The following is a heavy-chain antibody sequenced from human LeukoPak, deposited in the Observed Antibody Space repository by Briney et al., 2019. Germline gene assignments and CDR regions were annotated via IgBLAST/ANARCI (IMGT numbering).Heavy chain of an antibody. J-gene: IGHJ5*02. CDR1: GGSISSYY. V-gene: IGHV4-59*01. Sequence: TSETLSLTCTVSGGSISSYYWSWIRQPPGKGLEWIGYIYYSGTTNYGPSLKSRVTISVDTSKNQFSLKLSPVTAADTAVYYCARCGSPSAPLDPWGQGTLVTVSS. CDR2: IYYSGTT. CDR3: ARCGSPSAPLDP. D-gene: IGHD1-26*01.